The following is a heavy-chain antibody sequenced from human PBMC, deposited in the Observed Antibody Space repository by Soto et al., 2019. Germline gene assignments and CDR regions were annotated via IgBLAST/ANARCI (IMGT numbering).Heavy chain of an antibody. V-gene: IGHV3-23*01. Sequence: GGSLRLSCAASGFTFSSYAMSWVRQAPGKGLEWVSAISGSGGSTYYADSVKGRFTISRDNSKNTLYLQMNSLRAEDTAVYYCAKHGHCSGGSCYPGGYYYYGMDVWCQGTTVTVSS. CDR2: ISGSGGST. CDR1: GFTFSSYA. J-gene: IGHJ6*02. D-gene: IGHD2-15*01. CDR3: AKHGHCSGGSCYPGGYYYYGMDV.